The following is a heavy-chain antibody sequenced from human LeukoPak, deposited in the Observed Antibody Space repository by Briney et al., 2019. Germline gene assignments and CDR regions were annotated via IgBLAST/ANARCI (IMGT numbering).Heavy chain of an antibody. V-gene: IGHV4-38-2*02. D-gene: IGHD6-13*01. Sequence: SETLSLTCTVSGGSINSYYWNWIRQPPGKGLEWIGSIYHSGSTYYNPSLKSRVTISVDTSKNQFSLKLSSVTAADTAVYYCAREYSSSWPGAYYYYMDVWGKGTTVTVSS. CDR3: AREYSSSWPGAYYYYMDV. J-gene: IGHJ6*03. CDR1: GGSINSYY. CDR2: IYHSGST.